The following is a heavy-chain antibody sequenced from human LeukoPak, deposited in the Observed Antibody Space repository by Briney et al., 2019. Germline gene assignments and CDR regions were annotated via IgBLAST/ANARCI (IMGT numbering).Heavy chain of an antibody. Sequence: PSETLSLTCTVSDGSISSYFWSWIRQPAGKGLEWIGRIYTSGTTNYNPSLKSRVTMSVDTSKNQFSLQLSSVTAADTAVYYCGREVYGSGRQTDYWGQGTLVTVSS. CDR3: GREVYGSGRQTDY. CDR2: IYTSGTT. CDR1: DGSISSYF. V-gene: IGHV4-4*07. J-gene: IGHJ4*02. D-gene: IGHD3-10*01.